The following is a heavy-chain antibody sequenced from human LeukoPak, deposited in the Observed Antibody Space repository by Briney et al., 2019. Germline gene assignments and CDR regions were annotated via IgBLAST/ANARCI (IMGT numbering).Heavy chain of an antibody. V-gene: IGHV4-31*03. D-gene: IGHD6-6*01. CDR2: IYYSGST. CDR1: GGSISSGGYY. J-gene: IGHJ3*02. CDR3: ASSSARVRGAFDI. Sequence: PSETLSLTCTVSGGSISSGGYYWSWIRQHPGKGLEWIGYIYYSGSTYYNPSLKSRVTISVDTSKNQFSLKLSSVTAADTAVHYCASSSARVRGAFDIWGQGTMVTVSS.